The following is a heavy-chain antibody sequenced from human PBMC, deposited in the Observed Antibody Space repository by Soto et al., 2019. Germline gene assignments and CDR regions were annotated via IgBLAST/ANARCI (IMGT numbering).Heavy chain of an antibody. J-gene: IGHJ4*02. Sequence: SVSNACMNWVRQAPGKGLEWVGRIKSKTDGGTTDYAAPVKGRFTISRDDSKNTLYLQMNSLKTEDTAVYYCLVASYYFDYWGQGTLVTVSS. CDR1: SVSNAC. CDR3: LVASYYFDY. CDR2: IKSKTDGGTT. V-gene: IGHV3-15*07. D-gene: IGHD6-6*01.